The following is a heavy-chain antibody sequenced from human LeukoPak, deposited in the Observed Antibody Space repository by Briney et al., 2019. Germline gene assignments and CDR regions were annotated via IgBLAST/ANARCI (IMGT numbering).Heavy chain of an antibody. CDR3: ERVYGRGMNESFQL. J-gene: IGHJ1*01. V-gene: IGHV3-74*03. Sequence: PGGSLRLSCAASGFTFSRDWMHWVRQAPGKGLVWVSRINNDGSSTTYADSVKGRFTISRDNAKNTLYLQMNSLRAEDTAVYYCERVYGRGMNESFQLWGQGTLVTVSS. D-gene: IGHD3-10*01. CDR2: INNDGSST. CDR1: GFTFSRDW.